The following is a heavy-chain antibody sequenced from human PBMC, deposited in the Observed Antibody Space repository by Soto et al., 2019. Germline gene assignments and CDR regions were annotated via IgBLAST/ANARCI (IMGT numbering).Heavy chain of an antibody. D-gene: IGHD3-22*01. Sequence: SVKVSCKASGGTFSSYTISWVRQAPGQGLEWMGRIIPIFGTANYAQKFQGRVTITADKSTSTAYMELSSLRSEDTAVYYCARSGYYDSSAYLFRHWGQGTLVTVSS. CDR3: ARSGYYDSSAYLFRH. CDR1: GGTFSSYT. J-gene: IGHJ1*01. V-gene: IGHV1-69*08. CDR2: IIPIFGTA.